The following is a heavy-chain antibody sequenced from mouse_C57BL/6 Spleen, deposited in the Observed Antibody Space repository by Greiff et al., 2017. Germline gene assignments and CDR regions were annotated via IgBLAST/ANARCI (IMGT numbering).Heavy chain of an antibody. J-gene: IGHJ3*01. V-gene: IGHV1-15*01. Sequence: QVTLKESGAELVRPGASVTLSCKASGYTFTDYEMHWVKQTPVHGLEWIGAIDPETGGTAYNQKFKGKAILTADKSSSTAYMELRSLTSEDSAVYYCTREVSPFAYWGQGTLGTVSA. CDR3: TREVSPFAY. CDR1: GYTFTDYE. CDR2: IDPETGGT. D-gene: IGHD6-2*01.